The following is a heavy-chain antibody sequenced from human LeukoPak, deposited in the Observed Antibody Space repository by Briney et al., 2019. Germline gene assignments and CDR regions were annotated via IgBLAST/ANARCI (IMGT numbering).Heavy chain of an antibody. CDR2: IKQDANEK. Sequence: GGSLRLSCAASGFTFTRHWMSWVRQAPGKGLEWVANIKQDANEKNYVDSVKGRFTISRDNAKNSLYLQMNSLRAEDTAVYYCARDISPQLVVDNRGQGTLVTVSS. CDR3: ARDISPQLVVDN. CDR1: GFTFTRHW. V-gene: IGHV3-7*03. J-gene: IGHJ4*02. D-gene: IGHD6-6*01.